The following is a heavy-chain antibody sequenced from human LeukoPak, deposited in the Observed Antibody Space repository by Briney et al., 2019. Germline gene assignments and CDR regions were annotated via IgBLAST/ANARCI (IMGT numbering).Heavy chain of an antibody. V-gene: IGHV4-39*07. CDR3: TSHYYDSSGYLNWFDP. D-gene: IGHD3-22*01. CDR2: IYYSGST. J-gene: IGHJ5*02. Sequence: SETLSLTCTVSGGSISSSSYYWGWIRQPPGKGLEWIGSIYYSGSTYYNPSLKSRVTISVDTSKNQFSLKLSSVTAADTAVYYCTSHYYDSSGYLNWFDPWGQGTLVTVSS. CDR1: GGSISSSSYY.